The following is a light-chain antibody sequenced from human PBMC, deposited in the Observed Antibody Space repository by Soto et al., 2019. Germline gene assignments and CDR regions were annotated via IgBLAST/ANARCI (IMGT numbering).Light chain of an antibody. CDR1: QGVSANS. CDR2: GAF. Sequence: EIVLTQSPGTLSLSPGDRATLSCRASQGVSANSLAWYQHKVGQAPRLLIYGAFSRATGIPDRFSGNGSETDLTLTISRLEPEDFAVYFCHQYGSTPFTFGPGTKVDIQ. V-gene: IGKV3-20*01. CDR3: HQYGSTPFT. J-gene: IGKJ3*01.